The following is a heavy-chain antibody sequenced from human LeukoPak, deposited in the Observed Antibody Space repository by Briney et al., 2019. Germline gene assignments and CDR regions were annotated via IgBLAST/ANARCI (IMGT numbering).Heavy chain of an antibody. J-gene: IGHJ3*02. D-gene: IGHD6-19*01. V-gene: IGHV5-51*01. CDR1: GYTFANYW. CDR2: IYPDDSDT. Sequence: GEPLNISWKGSGYTFANYWIPWVRQLPGKGLGWKGIIYPDDSDTRNSPSFQGQVTISADKSISTASPQWSSVKATDTAMYYCARRSKSYSSGWYDAFEMWGQGTMVTVSS. CDR3: ARRSKSYSSGWYDAFEM.